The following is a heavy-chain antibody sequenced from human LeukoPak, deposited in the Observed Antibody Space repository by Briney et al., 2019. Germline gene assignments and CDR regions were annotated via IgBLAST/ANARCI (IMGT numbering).Heavy chain of an antibody. CDR3: AKDLRYCSSTSCYGFPYYYYGMDV. CDR1: GFTFSSYG. CDR2: ISYDGSNK. Sequence: GGSLRLSCAASGFTFSSYGMHWVRQAPGKGLEWVAVISYDGSNKYYADSVKGRFTISRDNSKNTLYLQMNSLRAGDTAVYYCAKDLRYCSSTSCYGFPYYYYGMDVWGQGTTVTVSS. V-gene: IGHV3-30*18. D-gene: IGHD2-2*01. J-gene: IGHJ6*02.